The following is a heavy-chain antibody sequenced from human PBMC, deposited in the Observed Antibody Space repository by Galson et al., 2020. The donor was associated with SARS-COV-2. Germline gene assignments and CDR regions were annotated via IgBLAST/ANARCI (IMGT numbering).Heavy chain of an antibody. CDR3: ARIQVAAAGIPFDY. CDR2: IDWDDDK. CDR1: GFSLSTSGMC. J-gene: IGHJ4*02. Sequence: SGPTLVKPTQTLTLTCTFSGFSLSTSGMCVSWIRQPPGKALEWLARIDWDDDKYYSTPLKTRLTISKDTSKNQVVLTMTNMDPVDTATYYCARIQVAAAGIPFDYWGQGTLVTVSS. V-gene: IGHV2-70*11. D-gene: IGHD6-13*01.